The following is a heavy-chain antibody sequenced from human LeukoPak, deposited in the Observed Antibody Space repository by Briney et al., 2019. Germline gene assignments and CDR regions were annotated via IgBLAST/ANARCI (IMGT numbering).Heavy chain of an antibody. CDR2: IIPIFGTA. Sequence: SVKVSCKASGGTFSSYAISWVRQAPGQGLEWMGGIIPIFGTANYAQKFQGRVTITAEESTSTAYMELSSLRSEDTAVYYCASEGVVVPAAMSPLGYWGQGTLVTVSS. V-gene: IGHV1-69*13. CDR3: ASEGVVVPAAMSPLGY. J-gene: IGHJ4*02. D-gene: IGHD2-2*01. CDR1: GGTFSSYA.